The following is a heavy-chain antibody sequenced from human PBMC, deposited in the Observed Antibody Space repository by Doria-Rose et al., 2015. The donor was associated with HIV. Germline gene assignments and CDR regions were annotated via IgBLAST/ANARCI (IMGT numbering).Heavy chain of an antibody. CDR3: ARGTDDSYYYYMDV. D-gene: IGHD1-1*01. CDR1: GGSTPSSRSH. J-gene: IGHJ6*03. CDR2: MGYSWST. V-gene: IGHV4-39*07. Sequence: QPHPSGSGPGPVKPSGRLYLTSTISGGSTPSSRSHSAGIRQPPGKGLERIGIMGYSWSTYYNPYLKSRVTISVDTSKTQFSRKLRSGTAADTAVYYCARGTDDSYYYYMDVWGQGTKVTVSS.